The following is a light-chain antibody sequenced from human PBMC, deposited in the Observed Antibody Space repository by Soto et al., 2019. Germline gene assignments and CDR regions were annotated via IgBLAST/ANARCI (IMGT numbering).Light chain of an antibody. Sequence: IQLTQSPSSLSASVGDRVTITCRASQGISSYLGWYQQKPGKAPNLLIYDASTLHSGVPSRFSGGGSGTDFTLTISSLQPEDFATYYCQQANSFPWTFGQGTKV. CDR2: DAS. J-gene: IGKJ1*01. V-gene: IGKV1-9*01. CDR3: QQANSFPWT. CDR1: QGISSY.